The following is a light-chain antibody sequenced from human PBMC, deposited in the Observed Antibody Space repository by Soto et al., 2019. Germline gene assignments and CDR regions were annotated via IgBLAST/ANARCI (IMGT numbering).Light chain of an antibody. J-gene: IGKJ1*01. CDR2: KAS. CDR1: QAIRSA. CDR3: QHYNSYSEA. V-gene: IGKV1-5*03. Sequence: DIQLTQSPSTLSASVGDRVTITCRASQAIRSALAWYQQKPGKAPKLLIYKASTLKSGVPSRFSGSGSGTEFTLTISSLQPDDFATYYCQHYNSYSEAFGQGTKVDI.